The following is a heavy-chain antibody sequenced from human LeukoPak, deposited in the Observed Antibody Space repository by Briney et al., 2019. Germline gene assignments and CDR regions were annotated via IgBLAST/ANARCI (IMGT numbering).Heavy chain of an antibody. J-gene: IGHJ5*02. CDR3: ARDELDYYDSSGPA. V-gene: IGHV4-59*11. CDR2: IYYSGST. D-gene: IGHD3-22*01. CDR1: GGSISSHY. Sequence: SETLSLTCTVSGGSISSHYWSWIRQPPGKGLEWIGYIYYSGSTDYNPSLKSRVTMSVDTSKNQFSLKLSSVTAADTAVYYCARDELDYYDSSGPAWGQGTLVTVSS.